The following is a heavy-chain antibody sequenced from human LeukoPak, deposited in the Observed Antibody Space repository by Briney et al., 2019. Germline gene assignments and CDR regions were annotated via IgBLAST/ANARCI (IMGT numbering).Heavy chain of an antibody. CDR3: ASHHLKRSYGDHYYFDY. J-gene: IGHJ4*02. D-gene: IGHD4-17*01. CDR2: INHSGST. CDR1: GGSFSGYY. V-gene: IGHV4-34*01. Sequence: SETLSLTCAVYGGSFSGYYWSWIRQPPGKGLEWIGEINHSGSTNYNPSLKSRVTISVDTSKNQFSLKLSSVTAADTAVYYCASHHLKRSYGDHYYFDYWGQGTLVTVSS.